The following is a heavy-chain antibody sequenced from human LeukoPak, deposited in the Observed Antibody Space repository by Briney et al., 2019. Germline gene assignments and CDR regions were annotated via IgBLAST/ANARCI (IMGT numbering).Heavy chain of an antibody. Sequence: GGSLRLSCAASGFSVITNDMTWVRQAPGKGLEWVSVLYSDGNTNYADSVQGRFTISRDNSKNTLYLEMNSLRPDDTAVYYCARGVEPLAANTLAYWGQGTLVTVSS. D-gene: IGHD3-16*01. CDR2: LYSDGNT. J-gene: IGHJ4*02. CDR1: GFSVITND. V-gene: IGHV3-53*01. CDR3: ARGVEPLAANTLAY.